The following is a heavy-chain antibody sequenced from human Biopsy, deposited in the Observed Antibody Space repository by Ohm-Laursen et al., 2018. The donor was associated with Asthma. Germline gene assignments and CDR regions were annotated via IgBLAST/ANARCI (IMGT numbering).Heavy chain of an antibody. J-gene: IGHJ4*02. D-gene: IGHD5-12*01. CDR2: ISYDGNHK. Sequence: SLRLSCAATGFMFSRFGMHWVRQAPGKGLEWVAVISYDGNHKFYEDSVKGRFTISRDNSKNTLYLQMNSLRTEDTAVYYCAKRRGYSGHDNDYWGQGTLAIVSS. CDR3: AKRRGYSGHDNDY. V-gene: IGHV3-30*18. CDR1: GFMFSRFG.